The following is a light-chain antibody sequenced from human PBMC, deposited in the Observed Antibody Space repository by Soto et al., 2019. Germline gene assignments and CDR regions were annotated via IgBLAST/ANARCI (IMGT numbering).Light chain of an antibody. Sequence: DIQMTQSPSSLSASVGDRVTITCQASQDISNYLNWYQQKPGKAPKLLIYDESNLETGVPSRLSGSGSGTDFTFTISSLQPEDIATYYCQQYDNLPFTFGPGTKVDIK. CDR3: QQYDNLPFT. V-gene: IGKV1-33*01. J-gene: IGKJ3*01. CDR2: DES. CDR1: QDISNY.